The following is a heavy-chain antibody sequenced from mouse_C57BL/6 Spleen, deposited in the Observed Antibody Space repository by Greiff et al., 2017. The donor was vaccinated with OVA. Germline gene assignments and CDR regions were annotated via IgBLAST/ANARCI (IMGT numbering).Heavy chain of an antibody. V-gene: IGHV1-85*01. CDR2: IYPRDGSP. CDR3: ARPAYCDGNYFDY. CDR1: GYTFTSYD. D-gene: IGHD6-5*01. J-gene: IGHJ2*01. Sequence: QVQLLQSGPELVKPGASVKLSCKASGYTFTSYDINWVKQRPGQGLEWIGWIYPRDGSPKYNEKFKGKATLTVDTSSSTSYMELHSLTSEDSSVYCCARPAYCDGNYFDYWGQGTTLTVSS.